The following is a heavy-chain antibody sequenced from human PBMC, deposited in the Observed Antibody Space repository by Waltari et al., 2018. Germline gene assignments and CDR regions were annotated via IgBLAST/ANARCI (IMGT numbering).Heavy chain of an antibody. CDR2: IYSGGSST. CDR1: GFTFSSYA. Sequence: EVQLLESGGGLVQPGGSLRLSCAASGFTFSSYAMSWVRQAPGKGLEWVSVIYSGGSSTYYADSVKGRFTSSRDNSKNTLYLQMNSLRAEDTAVYYCANGPCPGDAFDIWGQGTMVTVSS. CDR3: ANGPCPGDAFDI. V-gene: IGHV3-23*03. J-gene: IGHJ3*02. D-gene: IGHD3-10*01.